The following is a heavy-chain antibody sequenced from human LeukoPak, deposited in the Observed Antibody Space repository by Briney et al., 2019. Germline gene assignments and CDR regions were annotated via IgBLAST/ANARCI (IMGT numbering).Heavy chain of an antibody. CDR3: AKADKRYSSSWYRFDY. D-gene: IGHD6-13*01. V-gene: IGHV3-23*01. CDR1: GFTFSSYA. Sequence: PGGSLRLSCAASGFTFSSYAMSWVRQAPGKGLEWVSAISGSGGSTYYADSVKGRFTISGDNSKNTLYLQMNSLRAEDTAVYYCAKADKRYSSSWYRFDYWGQGTLVTVSS. J-gene: IGHJ4*02. CDR2: ISGSGGST.